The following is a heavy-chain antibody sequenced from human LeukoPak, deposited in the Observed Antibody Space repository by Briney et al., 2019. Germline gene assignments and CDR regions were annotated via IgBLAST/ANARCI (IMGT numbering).Heavy chain of an antibody. CDR1: GFTFSIHG. D-gene: IGHD5-24*01. V-gene: IGHV3-23*01. CDR2: IGPSGVIT. J-gene: IGHJ3*02. Sequence: GGSLRLSCAASGFTFSIHGMNWVRQAPGKGLEWVSGIGPSGVITYYADSVKGRFTISRDNSKNTLFLQMNSLRAEDTAVYYCAKDRGDGYKIDAFDIWGQGTMVTVSS. CDR3: AKDRGDGYKIDAFDI.